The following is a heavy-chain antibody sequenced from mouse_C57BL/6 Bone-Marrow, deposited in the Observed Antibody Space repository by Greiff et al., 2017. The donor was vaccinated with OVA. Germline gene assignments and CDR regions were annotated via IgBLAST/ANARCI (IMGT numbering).Heavy chain of an antibody. CDR1: GFNIKDDY. CDR2: IDPENGDT. D-gene: IGHD2-2*01. V-gene: IGHV14-4*01. Sequence: VQLQQSGAELVRPGASVKLSCTASGFNIKDDYMHWVKQRPEQGLEWIGWIDPENGDTEYASKFQGKATITADTSSNTAYLQLSSLTSEDSAVFYGYTFDRLWLRRTPHYYALDYWGQGTSVTVSS. CDR3: YTFDRLWLRRTPHYYALDY. J-gene: IGHJ4*01.